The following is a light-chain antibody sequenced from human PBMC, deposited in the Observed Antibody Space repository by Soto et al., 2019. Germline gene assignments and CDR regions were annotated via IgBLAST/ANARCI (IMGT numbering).Light chain of an antibody. CDR3: QQSGSSPFT. Sequence: ESVLTQSPGTLSMSPGERATLSSSASQSVSSSYSAWYQQKPGQAPRLLIYGASRRATGIPDRFSGSGSGTDFTLTISRLEPEDFAVYYCQQSGSSPFTFGPGTKVDIK. CDR2: GAS. J-gene: IGKJ3*01. CDR1: QSVSSSY. V-gene: IGKV3-20*01.